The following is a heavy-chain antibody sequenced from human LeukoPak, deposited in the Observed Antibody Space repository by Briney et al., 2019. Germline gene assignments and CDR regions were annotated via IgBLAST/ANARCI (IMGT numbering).Heavy chain of an antibody. CDR3: AKPMVRGVSRSLDY. Sequence: ASVKVSCKASGYTFTGYYMHWVRPAPGQGLEWMGWINPNSGGSNYAQKFQGRVTMTRDPSISTAYMELSRLRSDDTAVYYCAKPMVRGVSRSLDYWGQGTLVTVSS. CDR1: GYTFTGYY. V-gene: IGHV1-2*02. CDR2: INPNSGGS. J-gene: IGHJ4*02. D-gene: IGHD3-10*01.